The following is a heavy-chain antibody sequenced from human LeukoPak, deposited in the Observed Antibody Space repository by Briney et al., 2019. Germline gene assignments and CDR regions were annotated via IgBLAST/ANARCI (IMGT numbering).Heavy chain of an antibody. CDR2: IYYSGST. CDR1: GGSISSYY. D-gene: IGHD3-16*01. V-gene: IGHV4-59*01. J-gene: IGHJ4*02. Sequence: SETLSLTCTVSGGSISSYYWSWIRQPPGKGLEWIGYIYYSGSTNYNPSLKSRVTISVDTSKNQFSLKLGSVTAADTAVYYCARAKDYVWGSPRGRYFDYWGQGTLVTVSS. CDR3: ARAKDYVWGSPRGRYFDY.